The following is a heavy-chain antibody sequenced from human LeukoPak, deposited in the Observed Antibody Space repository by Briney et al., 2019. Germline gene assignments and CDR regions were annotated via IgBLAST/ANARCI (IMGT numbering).Heavy chain of an antibody. CDR1: GGTFSSYA. J-gene: IGHJ6*03. D-gene: IGHD6-13*01. V-gene: IGHV1-69*05. Sequence: GASVKVSCKASGGTFSSYAISWVRRAPGQGREWMGGIIPILGTANYAQKFQGRVTITTDESTSTAYMELSSLRSEDTAVYYCARSSCSSCLYYYYMDVWGKGTTVTVSS. CDR3: ARSSCSSCLYYYYMDV. CDR2: IIPILGTA.